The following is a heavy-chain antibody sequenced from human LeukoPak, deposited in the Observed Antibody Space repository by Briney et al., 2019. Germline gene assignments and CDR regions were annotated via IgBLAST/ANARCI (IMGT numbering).Heavy chain of an antibody. CDR3: VRDLDWGAFDV. CDR2: ISPSGDIT. V-gene: IGHV3-23*01. D-gene: IGHD3/OR15-3a*01. CDR1: GFTFSSYG. J-gene: IGHJ3*01. Sequence: GGSLRLSCAASGFTFSSYGMSCVRPAPGRGLEWVSGISPSGDITYYADSVMGRFTISRDNRKSTVSLQRNSLRPEDTALYYCVRDLDWGAFDVWGQGTMVTVSS.